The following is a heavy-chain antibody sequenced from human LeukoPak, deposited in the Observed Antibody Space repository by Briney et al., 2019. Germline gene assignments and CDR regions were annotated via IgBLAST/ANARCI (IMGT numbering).Heavy chain of an antibody. Sequence: SETLSLTCTVSGGSISSGGYYWSWIRQHPGKGLEWIGYIYYSGSTYYNPSLKSRVTISVDTSKNQFSLKLSSVTAADTAVYYCARGVVVTTFFDYWGQGTLVTVSS. CDR3: ARGVVVTTFFDY. V-gene: IGHV4-31*03. J-gene: IGHJ4*02. D-gene: IGHD2-21*02. CDR2: IYYSGST. CDR1: GGSISSGGYY.